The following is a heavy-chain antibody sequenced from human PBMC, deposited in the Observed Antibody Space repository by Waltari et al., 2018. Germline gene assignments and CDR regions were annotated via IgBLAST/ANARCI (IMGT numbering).Heavy chain of an antibody. CDR2: IIPIFGTA. J-gene: IGHJ6*02. D-gene: IGHD3-22*01. CDR1: GGTFSSYA. V-gene: IGHV1-69*05. CDR3: ATHGQGASSGYYYYYYGMDV. Sequence: QVQLVQSGAEVKKPGSSVKVSCKASGGTFSSYAISWVRQAPGQGLEWMGGIIPIFGTANYAQKCQGRGTITTYESTSTAYMELSSLRSEDTAVYYCATHGQGASSGYYYYYYGMDVWGQGTTVTVSS.